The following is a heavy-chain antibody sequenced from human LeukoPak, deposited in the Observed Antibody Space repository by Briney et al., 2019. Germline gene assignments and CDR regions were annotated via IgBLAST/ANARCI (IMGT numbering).Heavy chain of an antibody. J-gene: IGHJ6*04. V-gene: IGHV1-8*01. Sequence: VASVKVSCKASGYTFTSYDINWVRQATGQGLEWMGWMNPNSGNTGYAQKFQGRVTMTRNTSISTAYMELSSLRSEDTAVYYCGRAPLLQFFDCFFPPPPHYVRDVGAKGTTVPVSS. CDR3: GRAPLLQFFDCFFPPPPHYVRDV. CDR1: GYTFTSYD. D-gene: IGHD3-9*01. CDR2: MNPNSGNT.